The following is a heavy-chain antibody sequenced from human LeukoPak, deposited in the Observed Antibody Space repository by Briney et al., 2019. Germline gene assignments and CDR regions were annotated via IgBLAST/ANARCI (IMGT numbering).Heavy chain of an antibody. D-gene: IGHD3-16*01. V-gene: IGHV1-69*04. CDR1: GGTFSSHA. CDR3: AGNPLGTEMLMGYYYYGMDV. J-gene: IGHJ6*02. Sequence: SVKVSCKASGGTFSSHALSWVRQAPGQGLEWMGRIIPMFGVTNYAQNFQGRFTITADISTTTVYMELTSLRSEDTAVYYCAGNPLGTEMLMGYYYYGMDVWGQGTTVTVSS. CDR2: IIPMFGVT.